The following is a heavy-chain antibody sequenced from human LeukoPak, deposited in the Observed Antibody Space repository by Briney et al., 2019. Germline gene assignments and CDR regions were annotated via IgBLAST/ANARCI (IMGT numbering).Heavy chain of an antibody. CDR3: AKGYHYDSSGYYYLDY. CDR2: ITGDGGST. D-gene: IGHD3-22*01. V-gene: IGHV3-43*02. Sequence: PGGSLRLSCAASGLTFDDYAMHWVRQAPGKGLEWVSFITGDGGSTYYADSVKGRFTISRDNSKNSLYLQMNSLRTQDTALYYCAKGYHYDSSGYYYLDYWGQGTLVTVSS. J-gene: IGHJ4*02. CDR1: GLTFDDYA.